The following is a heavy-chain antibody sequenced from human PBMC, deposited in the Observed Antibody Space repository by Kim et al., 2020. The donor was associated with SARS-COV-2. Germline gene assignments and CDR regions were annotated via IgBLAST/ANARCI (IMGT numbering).Heavy chain of an antibody. CDR2: IYPGDSDT. J-gene: IGHJ1*01. Sequence: GESLKISCKGSGYSFTSYWIGWVRQMPGKGLEWMGIIYPGDSDTRYSPSFQGQVTISADKSISTAYLQWSSLKASDTAMYYCARGGAYYYYSSGYARHWGQGTPVTVSS. V-gene: IGHV5-51*01. CDR1: GYSFTSYW. D-gene: IGHD3-22*01. CDR3: ARGGAYYYYSSGYARH.